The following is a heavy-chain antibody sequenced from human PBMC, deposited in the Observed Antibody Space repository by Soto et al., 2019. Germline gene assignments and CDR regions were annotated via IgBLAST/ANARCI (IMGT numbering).Heavy chain of an antibody. CDR2: ISGSGSGT. V-gene: IGHV3-23*01. CDR1: GFTFSSYV. J-gene: IGHJ4*02. Sequence: GGSLRLSCAASGFTFSSYVMSWVRQAPGKGLEWVSAISGSGSGTYYADSVKGRFTISRDNSKNTLYVQMNSLSAEDTAVYYCVKGRSGYDFDYWGQGTLVTVSS. CDR3: VKGRSGYDFDY. D-gene: IGHD5-12*01.